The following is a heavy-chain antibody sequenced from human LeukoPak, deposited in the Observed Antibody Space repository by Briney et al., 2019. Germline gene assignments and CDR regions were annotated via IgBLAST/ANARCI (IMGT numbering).Heavy chain of an antibody. CDR1: GFTFSNAW. D-gene: IGHD3-10*01. CDR3: TTTYYYGSGNSFPIDY. J-gene: IGHJ4*02. V-gene: IGHV3-15*01. Sequence: GGSLRLSCAASGFTFSNAWMSWVRQAPGKGLEWVGRIKSKTDGGTTDYAAPVKGRFTISRDDSKNTLYLQMNSLKTEDTAVYYCTTTYYYGSGNSFPIDYWGQGTLVTVSS. CDR2: IKSKTDGGTT.